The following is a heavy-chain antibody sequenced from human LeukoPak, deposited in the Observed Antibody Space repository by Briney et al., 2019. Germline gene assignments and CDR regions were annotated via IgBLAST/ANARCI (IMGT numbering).Heavy chain of an antibody. Sequence: SETLSLTCTVSGGSISSSSYYWGWIRQPPGTGLEWVGSFFFPGNTFYNPSLKSRVTISVDTSKNQFSLTLSSVTAADTAVYYCARGSAMVLRRGRRPYYFDYWGQGTLVTVSS. J-gene: IGHJ4*02. D-gene: IGHD5-18*01. CDR3: ARGSAMVLRRGRRPYYFDY. CDR2: FFFPGNT. V-gene: IGHV4-39*01. CDR1: GGSISSSSYY.